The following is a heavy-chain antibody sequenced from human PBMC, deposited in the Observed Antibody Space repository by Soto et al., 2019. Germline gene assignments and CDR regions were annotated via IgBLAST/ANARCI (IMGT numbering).Heavy chain of an antibody. CDR3: AKDLGYCTNGVCRAFDI. V-gene: IGHV3-30*18. CDR2: ISYDGSNK. D-gene: IGHD2-8*01. Sequence: GGSLRLSCAASGFTFSSYGMHWVRQAPGKGLEWVAVISYDGSNKYYADSVKGRFTISRDNSKNTLYLQMNSLRAEDTAVYYCAKDLGYCTNGVCRAFDIWGQGTMVTVSS. CDR1: GFTFSSYG. J-gene: IGHJ3*02.